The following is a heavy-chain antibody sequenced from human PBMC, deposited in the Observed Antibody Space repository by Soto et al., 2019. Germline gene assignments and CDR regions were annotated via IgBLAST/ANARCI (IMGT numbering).Heavy chain of an antibody. Sequence: ASLKGACKVAGYTHTELSMHWGRHDTRKGLEWMGGFDPEDGETIYAQKFQGRVTMTEDTSTDTAYMELSSLRSEDTAVYYCARRVTYYYGSGSYYYRGDYFDYWGQGTLVTVSS. CDR1: GYTHTELS. CDR3: ARRVTYYYGSGSYYYRGDYFDY. CDR2: FDPEDGET. J-gene: IGHJ4*02. V-gene: IGHV1-24*01. D-gene: IGHD3-10*01.